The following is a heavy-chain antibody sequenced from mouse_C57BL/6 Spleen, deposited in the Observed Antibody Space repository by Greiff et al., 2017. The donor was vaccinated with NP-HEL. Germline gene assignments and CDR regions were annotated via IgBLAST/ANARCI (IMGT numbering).Heavy chain of an antibody. CDR3: AREDGSRGEYFDY. Sequence: EVQLQQSGPELVKPGASVKISCKASGYTFTDYYMNWVKQSHGKSLEWIGDINPNNGGTSYNQKFKGKATLTVDKSSSTAYMELRSLTSEDSAVYYCAREDGSRGEYFDYWGQGTTLTVSS. CDR2: INPNNGGT. D-gene: IGHD1-1*01. CDR1: GYTFTDYY. J-gene: IGHJ2*01. V-gene: IGHV1-26*01.